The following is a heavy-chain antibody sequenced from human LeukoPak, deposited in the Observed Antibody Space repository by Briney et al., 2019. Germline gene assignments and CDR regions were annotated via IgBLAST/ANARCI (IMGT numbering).Heavy chain of an antibody. V-gene: IGHV1-69*01. Sequence: SSGNVSHKASGCSLSDYPINLLCQAPGPGLEWLGGIIPKYSASNYAQAFQGRVTITADESTNTVYMEVSGLRPDDTAVYYCVRPDRIFGVPAAFDAWGQGTLVAVSS. J-gene: IGHJ3*01. CDR1: GCSLSDYP. CDR3: VRPDRIFGVPAAFDA. D-gene: IGHD3-3*02. CDR2: IIPKYSAS.